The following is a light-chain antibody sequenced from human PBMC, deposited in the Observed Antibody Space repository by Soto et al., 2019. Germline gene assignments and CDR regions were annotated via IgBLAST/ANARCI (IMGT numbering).Light chain of an antibody. CDR1: QSVKTF. Sequence: DILLTQSPATLSLSPGEIATLSCRASQSVKTFLVWYQQRPGQVPRLLIHDASHRAAGLPARFSGSGFGTDFTLTISSLEPEDAAVYYCQQRSNWPPITFGQGTRLEI. CDR2: DAS. V-gene: IGKV3-11*01. J-gene: IGKJ5*01. CDR3: QQRSNWPPIT.